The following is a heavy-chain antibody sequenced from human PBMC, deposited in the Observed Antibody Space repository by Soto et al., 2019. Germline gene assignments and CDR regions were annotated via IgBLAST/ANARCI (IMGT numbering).Heavy chain of an antibody. Sequence: GESLKISCNGSGYSFTSYWIGWVLHMPGKGLERMGIIYPGDSDTRYSPSFQGQVTISADKSITTTYLQWSSLKASDTAIYYCARLFDTSGWYDYWGQGTLVTVSS. D-gene: IGHD6-19*01. J-gene: IGHJ4*02. CDR1: GYSFTSYW. CDR3: ARLFDTSGWYDY. V-gene: IGHV5-51*01. CDR2: IYPGDSDT.